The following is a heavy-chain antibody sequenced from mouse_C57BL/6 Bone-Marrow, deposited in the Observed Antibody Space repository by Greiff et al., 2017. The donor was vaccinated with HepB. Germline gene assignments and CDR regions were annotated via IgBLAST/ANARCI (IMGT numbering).Heavy chain of an antibody. Sequence: EVQLQQSGPELVKPGASVKISCKASGYTFTDYYMNWVKQSHGKSLEWIGDINPNNGGTSYNQKFKGKATLTVDKSSSTAYMELRSLTSEDSAVYYCARSGGTTVVASFDYWGQGTTLTVSS. D-gene: IGHD1-1*01. CDR2: INPNNGGT. CDR1: GYTFTDYY. J-gene: IGHJ2*01. V-gene: IGHV1-26*01. CDR3: ARSGGTTVVASFDY.